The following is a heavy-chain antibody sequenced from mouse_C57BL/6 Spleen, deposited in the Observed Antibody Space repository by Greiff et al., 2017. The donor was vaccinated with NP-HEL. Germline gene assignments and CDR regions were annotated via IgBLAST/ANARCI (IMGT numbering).Heavy chain of an antibody. V-gene: IGHV7-3*01. CDR3: ARYNYGPYFDV. CDR2: IRNKANGYTT. Sequence: DVHLVESGGGLVQPGGSLSLSCAASGFTFTDYYMSWVRQPPGKALEWLGFIRNKANGYTTEYSVSVKGRFTIARDNSHSLLYLQMNALRAVDSACYCCARYNYGPYFDVWGTGTTVTVSS. J-gene: IGHJ1*03. CDR1: GFTFTDYY. D-gene: IGHD1-2*01.